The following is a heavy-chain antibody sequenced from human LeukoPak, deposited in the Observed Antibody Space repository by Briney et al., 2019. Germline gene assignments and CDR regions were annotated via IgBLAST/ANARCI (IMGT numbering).Heavy chain of an antibody. CDR3: ARDPRRYCSSTSCYGYFDY. V-gene: IGHV1-2*02. CDR1: GYTFTGYY. J-gene: IGHJ4*02. CDR2: INPNSGGT. Sequence: GASVKVSCKASGYTFTGYYMHWVRQAPGQGLEWMGWINPNSGGTNYAQKLQGRVTMTTDTSTSTAYMELRSLRSDDTAVYYCARDPRRYCSSTSCYGYFDYWGQGTLVTVSS. D-gene: IGHD2-2*01.